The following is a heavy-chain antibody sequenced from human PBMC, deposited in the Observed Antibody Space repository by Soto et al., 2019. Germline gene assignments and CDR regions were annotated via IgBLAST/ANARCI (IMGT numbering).Heavy chain of an antibody. J-gene: IGHJ6*02. Sequence: QVQLVESGGGLVKPGGSLRLSCAASGFTFSDYYMSWIRQAPGKGLEWVSYISSSSSYTNYADSVKGRFTISRDNAKNSLYLQMTSXXAXDXXVYYCARDGSPHLGVGYCSGGSCYASQTRYYGMDVWGQGTTVTVSS. D-gene: IGHD2-15*01. CDR2: ISSSSSYT. CDR3: ARDGSPHLGVGYCSGGSCYASQTRYYGMDV. V-gene: IGHV3-11*05. CDR1: GFTFSDYY.